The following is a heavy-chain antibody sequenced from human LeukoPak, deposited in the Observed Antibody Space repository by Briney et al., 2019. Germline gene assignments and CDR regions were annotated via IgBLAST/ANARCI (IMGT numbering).Heavy chain of an antibody. CDR2: IYYRETT. Sequence: SETLSLTCAVYGGSTSDYYWNWIRQPPGKGLEWIGYIYYRETTNYNPSLNSRVTISLDSSKNQFSLRLNSVTAADTAIYYCARGPPRTGRERFFDYWGQGTLVSVSS. V-gene: IGHV4-59*01. D-gene: IGHD1-1*01. CDR1: GGSTSDYY. CDR3: ARGPPRTGRERFFDY. J-gene: IGHJ4*02.